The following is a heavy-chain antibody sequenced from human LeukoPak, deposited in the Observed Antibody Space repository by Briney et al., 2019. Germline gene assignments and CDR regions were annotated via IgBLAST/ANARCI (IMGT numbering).Heavy chain of an antibody. CDR3: ASSSYYDFWSGYYPI. CDR2: IIPIFGTA. J-gene: IGHJ4*02. CDR1: GGTFSSYA. V-gene: IGHV1-69*05. D-gene: IGHD3-3*01. Sequence: SVKVSCKASGGTFSSYAISWVRQAPGQGLEWMGGIIPIFGTANYAQKFQGRVTITTDESTSTAYMELSSLRSEDTAVYYCASSSYYDFWSGYYPIWGQGTLVTVSS.